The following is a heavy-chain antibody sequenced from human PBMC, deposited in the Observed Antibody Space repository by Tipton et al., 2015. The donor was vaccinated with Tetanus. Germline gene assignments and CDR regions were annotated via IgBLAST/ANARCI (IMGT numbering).Heavy chain of an antibody. CDR3: XXXRGXXIYYGXDV. V-gene: IGHV1-2*02. J-gene: IGHJ6*04. CDR2: IXHSSGXA. D-gene: IGHD2-21*01. Sequence: QLVQSGAELKKPXXXLXXXCKXXXYTXXXYXXXWVXXXPGXXXERXGWIXHSSGXAIYAXDLQXGVTMXRDTSXSTLXMELSRLRXXXTAXXYCXXXRGXXIYYGXDVWGXGTAXSVSS. CDR1: XYTXXXYX.